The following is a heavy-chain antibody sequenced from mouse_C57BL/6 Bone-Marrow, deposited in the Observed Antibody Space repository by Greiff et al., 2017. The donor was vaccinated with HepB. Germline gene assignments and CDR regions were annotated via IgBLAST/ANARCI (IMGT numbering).Heavy chain of an antibody. J-gene: IGHJ2*01. CDR1: GYTFTEYT. D-gene: IGHD2-1*01. Sequence: VQLQESGAELVKPGASVKLSCKASGYTFTEYTIHWVKQRSGQGLEWIGWFYPGSGSIKYNEKFKDKATLTADKSSSTVYMELSRLTSEDSAVYFCARHEASDGNYNGDFDYWGQGTTLTVSS. CDR2: FYPGSGSI. CDR3: ARHEASDGNYNGDFDY. V-gene: IGHV1-62-2*01.